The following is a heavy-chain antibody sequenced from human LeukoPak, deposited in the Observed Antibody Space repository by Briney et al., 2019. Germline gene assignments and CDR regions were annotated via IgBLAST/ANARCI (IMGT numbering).Heavy chain of an antibody. V-gene: IGHV1-8*03. J-gene: IGHJ3*02. CDR3: ARGSGSYYAFDI. CDR1: GYTFTSYD. D-gene: IGHD1-26*01. Sequence: ASVKVSCKASGYTFTSYDINWVRQATGQGLEWMGWMNPNSGNTGYAQKFQGRVTITRNTSISTAYMELSSLRSEDTAVYYCARGSGSYYAFDIWAQGTMVTVSS. CDR2: MNPNSGNT.